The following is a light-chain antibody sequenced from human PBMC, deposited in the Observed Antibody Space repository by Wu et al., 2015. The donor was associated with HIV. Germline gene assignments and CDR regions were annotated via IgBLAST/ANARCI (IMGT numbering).Light chain of an antibody. Sequence: IVLTQSPDTLSLSPGESATLSCRASETVTSNYLAWYQQRPGQAPRLLIYGASYRATGIPDRFSASGSGTDFTLTISRLEPEDFAVYYCQQYGSSPYTFGQGTKLEIK. CDR2: GAS. V-gene: IGKV3-20*01. CDR1: ETVTSNY. CDR3: QQYGSSPYT. J-gene: IGKJ2*01.